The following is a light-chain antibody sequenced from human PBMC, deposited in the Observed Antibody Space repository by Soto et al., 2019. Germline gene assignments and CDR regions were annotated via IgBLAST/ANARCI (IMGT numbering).Light chain of an antibody. J-gene: IGLJ3*02. Sequence: QSALTQPASVSGSPGQSITISCTGTRSDVGAYNYVAWYQHHPGKAPKLIIYDVYNRPSGVSNRFSASKSHNTASLTISGLQAEDEADYYCSSYTSSRTRVFGGGTKVTVL. CDR1: RSDVGAYNY. CDR3: SSYTSSRTRV. V-gene: IGLV2-14*03. CDR2: DVY.